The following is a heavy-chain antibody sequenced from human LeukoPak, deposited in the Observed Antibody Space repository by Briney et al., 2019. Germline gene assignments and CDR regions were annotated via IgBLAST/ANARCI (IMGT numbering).Heavy chain of an antibody. CDR1: GESFSGYY. D-gene: IGHD4-11*01. Sequence: SETLSLTCAVYGESFSGYYWSWIRQPPGKGLEWIGEINHSGSTNYNPSLKSRVTISVDTSKNQFSLKLSSVTAADTAVYYCARVSVTTGCFDYWGQGTLVTVSS. J-gene: IGHJ4*02. CDR2: INHSGST. CDR3: ARVSVTTGCFDY. V-gene: IGHV4-34*01.